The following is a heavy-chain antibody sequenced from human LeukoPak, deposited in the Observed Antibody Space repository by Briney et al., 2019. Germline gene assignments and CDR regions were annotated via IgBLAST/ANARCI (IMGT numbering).Heavy chain of an antibody. Sequence: SVKVSCKASGGTFSSYAISWVRQAPGQGLEWMGGIIPIFGTANYAQKFQGRVTITTDESTSTAYMELSSLRSEDTAVYYCARDHDILTGYLDYWGQGTLITVSS. CDR3: ARDHDILTGYLDY. D-gene: IGHD3-9*01. J-gene: IGHJ4*02. V-gene: IGHV1-69*05. CDR2: IIPIFGTA. CDR1: GGTFSSYA.